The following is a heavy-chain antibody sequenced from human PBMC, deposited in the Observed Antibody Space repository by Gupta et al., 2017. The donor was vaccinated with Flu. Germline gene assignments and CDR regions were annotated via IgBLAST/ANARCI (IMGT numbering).Heavy chain of an antibody. Sequence: EVQLVESCGGLVKPGGSLRLSCAACGFTFSSYSMNWVRQAPGKGLVWVSSTSSSSSSQYYADSVKGRFTIARDNAKNSLYLQMNSLRAEDTAVYYCARCRVSSGGIFDYWGQVTLVTHAS. CDR3: ARCRVSSGGIFDY. CDR1: GFTFSSYS. V-gene: IGHV3-21*01. D-gene: IGHD6-6*01. CDR2: TSSSSSSQ. J-gene: IGHJ4*02.